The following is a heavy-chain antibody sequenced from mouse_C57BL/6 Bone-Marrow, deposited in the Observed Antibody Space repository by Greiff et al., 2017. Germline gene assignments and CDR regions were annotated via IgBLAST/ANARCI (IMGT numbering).Heavy chain of an antibody. D-gene: IGHD1-1*01. V-gene: IGHV1-55*01. CDR3: ARTYDYGSSPGDY. J-gene: IGHJ4*01. CDR2: IYPGSGST. CDR1: GYTFTSYW. Sequence: VQLQQPGAELVKPGASVKMSCKASGYTFTSYWITWVKQRPGQGLEWIGDIYPGSGSTNYNEKFKSKATLTVDTSSRTAYMQLSSLTSEDSAVYYCARTYDYGSSPGDYWGQGTSVTVSS.